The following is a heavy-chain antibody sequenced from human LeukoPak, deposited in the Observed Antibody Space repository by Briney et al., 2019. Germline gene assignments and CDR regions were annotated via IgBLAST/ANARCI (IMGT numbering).Heavy chain of an antibody. J-gene: IGHJ4*02. Sequence: GGSLRLSCGASGFSFSDHAMHWVRQAPDKGLEWVAFIRFDGTTTDYTDSVKGRFTISRDDSKNTLFLQMNSLRPEDTGVYFCAKPSGNCVDYWGQGTLVTVSS. CDR2: IRFDGTTT. D-gene: IGHD1-26*01. CDR1: GFSFSDHA. V-gene: IGHV3-30*02. CDR3: AKPSGNCVDY.